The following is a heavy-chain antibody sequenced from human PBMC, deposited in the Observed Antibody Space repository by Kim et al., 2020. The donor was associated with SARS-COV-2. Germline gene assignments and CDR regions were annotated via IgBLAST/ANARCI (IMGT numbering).Heavy chain of an antibody. V-gene: IGHV4-61*01. CDR1: GGSVRSDSYY. J-gene: IGHJ4*02. CDR3: ARDGSSSGWGLS. D-gene: IGHD6-19*01. CDR2: LYNSGRT. Sequence: SETLSLTCTVSGGSVRSDSYYWTWIRQPPGKGLEWIGYLYNSGRTKYNPSLKSRVTMSVDASKNQFSLKLNSVTAADTAVYYCARDGSSSGWGLSWGQGTLPTVPS.